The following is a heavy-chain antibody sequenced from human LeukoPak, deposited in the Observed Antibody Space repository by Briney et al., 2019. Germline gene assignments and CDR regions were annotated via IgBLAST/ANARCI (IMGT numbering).Heavy chain of an antibody. Sequence: GGSLTLSRSPSGFSFKVYYFSWIRHAPGRGREWGSFINVNGRAMYHADFVKGRFTITRDKAKISLYPELNSRRVQDTAVHYCARGPRILAVGSYYLDYWGKGSVVSVSS. CDR2: INVNGRAM. CDR3: ARGPRILAVGSYYLDY. D-gene: IGHD6-19*01. J-gene: IGHJ4*02. V-gene: IGHV3-11*01. CDR1: GFSFKVYY.